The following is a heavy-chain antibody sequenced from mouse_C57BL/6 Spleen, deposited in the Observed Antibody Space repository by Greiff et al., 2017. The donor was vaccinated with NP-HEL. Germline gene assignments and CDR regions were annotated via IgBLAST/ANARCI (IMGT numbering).Heavy chain of an antibody. CDR2: IDPEDGDT. CDR1: GFNIKDYY. V-gene: IGHV14-2*01. D-gene: IGHD1-1*01. CDR3: ARAYGSSPWFAY. J-gene: IGHJ3*01. Sequence: VQLKESGAELVKPGASVKLSCTASGFNIKDYYMHWVKQRTEQGLEWIGRIDPEDGDTKYAPKFQGKATITADPSSNPPYLQLSSLTSEDTAVYYCARAYGSSPWFAYWGQGTLVTVSA.